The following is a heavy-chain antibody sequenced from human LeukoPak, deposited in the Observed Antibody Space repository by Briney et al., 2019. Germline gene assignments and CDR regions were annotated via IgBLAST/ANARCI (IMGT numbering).Heavy chain of an antibody. J-gene: IGHJ6*03. CDR2: IWYDGSNK. V-gene: IGHV3-30*02. CDR1: GFTFSSYG. CDR3: AKQRGIPYSSTSYYYMDV. D-gene: IGHD6-13*01. Sequence: GGSLRLSCAASGFTFSSYGMHWVRQAPGKGLEWVAVIWYDGSNKYYADSVKGRFTISRDDSKNTLYLQMNSLRAEDTAVYYCAKQRGIPYSSTSYYYMDVWGKGTTVTVSS.